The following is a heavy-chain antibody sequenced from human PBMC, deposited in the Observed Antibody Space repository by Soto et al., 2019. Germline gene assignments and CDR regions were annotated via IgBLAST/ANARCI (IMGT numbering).Heavy chain of an antibody. V-gene: IGHV3-30-3*01. CDR1: GFTFSSYA. Sequence: QVQLVESGGGVVQPGRSLRLSCAASGFTFSSYAMHWVRQAPGKGLEWVAVISYDGSNKYYADSVKGRFTISRDNSKNTLYLQMNSLRAEDTAMYFCARDPGTVGASYAFDIWCQGTMVTVSS. J-gene: IGHJ3*02. D-gene: IGHD1-26*01. CDR3: ARDPGTVGASYAFDI. CDR2: ISYDGSNK.